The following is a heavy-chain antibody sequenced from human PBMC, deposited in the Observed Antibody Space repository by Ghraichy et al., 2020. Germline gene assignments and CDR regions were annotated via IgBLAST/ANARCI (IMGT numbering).Heavy chain of an antibody. V-gene: IGHV4-59*01. J-gene: IGHJ6*02. Sequence: SETLSLTCTVSGGSISSYYWSWIRQPPGKVLEWIGYLCYSESTNYNPSLKSRVTISVDTSRNQFSLKLSSVTAADTAVYYCARGCGSGSYPYYYGLDVWGQGTTVTVSS. D-gene: IGHD3-10*01. CDR3: ARGCGSGSYPYYYGLDV. CDR2: LCYSEST. CDR1: GGSISSYY.